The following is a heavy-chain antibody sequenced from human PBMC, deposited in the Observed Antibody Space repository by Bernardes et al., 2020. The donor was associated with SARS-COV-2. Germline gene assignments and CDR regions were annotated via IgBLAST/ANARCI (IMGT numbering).Heavy chain of an antibody. Sequence: TLSLTCTVSGGSIGSRSYYWGWIRQPPGKGLEWIGNIYYSGNTYYNPSLKSRVTISADTSKNQFSLRVSSVTAADTAVYYCATLDYGDPRYSWFDPWGQGTLVTVSS. V-gene: IGHV4-39*01. J-gene: IGHJ5*02. CDR2: IYYSGNT. CDR1: GGSIGSRSYY. D-gene: IGHD4-17*01. CDR3: ATLDYGDPRYSWFDP.